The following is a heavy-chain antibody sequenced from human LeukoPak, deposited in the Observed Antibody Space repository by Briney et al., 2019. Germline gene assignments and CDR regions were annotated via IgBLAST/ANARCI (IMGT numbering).Heavy chain of an antibody. J-gene: IGHJ4*02. CDR1: GFTFSSYA. D-gene: IGHD5-18*01. CDR2: ISYDGSNK. Sequence: GGSLRLSCAASGFTFSSYAMHWVRQAPGKGREWVAVISYDGSNKYYADSVKGRFTISRDNSKNTLYLQMNSLRAEDTAVYYCARDRYGYGAREFDYWGQGTLVTVSS. CDR3: ARDRYGYGAREFDY. V-gene: IGHV3-30*04.